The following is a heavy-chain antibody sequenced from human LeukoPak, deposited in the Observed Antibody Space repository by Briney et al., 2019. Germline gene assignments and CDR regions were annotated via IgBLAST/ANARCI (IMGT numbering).Heavy chain of an antibody. CDR3: ARSHRNYSRSANYYAY. Sequence: SGGSLRLSCAASGFTFSSNEMNWVRQAPGKGLEWVSYISDSGSTIYYVDSVKGRFTISRNNAKNSLYLQMNSLRAEDTAVYYCARSHRNYSRSANYYAYWGQGTLFTVSS. D-gene: IGHD3-10*01. CDR2: ISDSGSTI. V-gene: IGHV3-48*03. CDR1: GFTFSSNE. J-gene: IGHJ4*02.